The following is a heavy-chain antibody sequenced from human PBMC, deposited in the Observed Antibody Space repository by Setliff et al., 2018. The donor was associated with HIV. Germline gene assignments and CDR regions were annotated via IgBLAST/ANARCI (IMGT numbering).Heavy chain of an antibody. CDR3: ARQPRWLQFPRYFDY. V-gene: IGHV4-59*08. Sequence: PSETLSLTCTVSGGSISSHYWIWIRQPPGKGLEWIGYIHYSGATNYNPSLKSRVTISLDTSRTQFSLRLSSVTAADTAVYYCARQPRWLQFPRYFDYWGQGALVTVSS. CDR2: IHYSGAT. J-gene: IGHJ4*02. CDR1: GGSISSHY. D-gene: IGHD5-12*01.